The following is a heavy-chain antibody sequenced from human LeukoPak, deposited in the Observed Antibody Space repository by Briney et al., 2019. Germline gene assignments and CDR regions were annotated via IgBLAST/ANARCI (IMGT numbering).Heavy chain of an antibody. V-gene: IGHV4-39*01. CDR1: GGSISSSSYY. J-gene: IGHJ5*02. D-gene: IGHD3-3*01. Sequence: PSETLSLTCTVFGGSISSSSYYWGWIRQPPGKGLEWIGSIYYSGSTYYNPSLKSRVTISVDTSKNQFSLKLSSVTAADTAVYYCARIRFLEWLTDWFDPWGQGTLVTVSS. CDR2: IYYSGST. CDR3: ARIRFLEWLTDWFDP.